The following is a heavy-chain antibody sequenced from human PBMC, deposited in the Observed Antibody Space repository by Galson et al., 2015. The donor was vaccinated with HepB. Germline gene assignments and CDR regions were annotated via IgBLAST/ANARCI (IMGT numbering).Heavy chain of an antibody. CDR1: GYTFTGYY. J-gene: IGHJ6*02. CDR3: AREGTTGRGYYYYGMDV. Sequence: SVKVSCKASGYTFTGYYMHWVRQAPGQGLEWMGWINPNSGGTNYAQKFQGWVTMTRDTSISTAYMELSRLRSDDTAVYYCAREGTTGRGYYYYGMDVWGQGTTVTVPS. D-gene: IGHD1-1*01. V-gene: IGHV1-2*04. CDR2: INPNSGGT.